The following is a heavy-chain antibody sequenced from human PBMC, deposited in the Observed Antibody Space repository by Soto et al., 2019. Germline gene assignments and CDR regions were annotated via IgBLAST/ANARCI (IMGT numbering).Heavy chain of an antibody. V-gene: IGHV3-23*01. CDR1: GFTFSNFV. J-gene: IGHJ6*02. CDR3: AVHLGQNYYRLDV. D-gene: IGHD1-26*01. Sequence: EVQLLESGGGWVQPGGSLRLSCAAYGFTFSNFVMSWVRQVPGKGLEWVSAITGSGGSAYYADSVKGGFTISRDNSKSTVFLEMSSLGAADSAVYYCAVHLGQNYYRLDVWGQGTTGTVSS. CDR2: ITGSGGSA.